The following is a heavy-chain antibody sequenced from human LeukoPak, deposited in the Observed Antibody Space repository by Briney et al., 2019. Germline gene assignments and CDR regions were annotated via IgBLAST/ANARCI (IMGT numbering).Heavy chain of an antibody. V-gene: IGHV3-11*01. J-gene: IGHJ4*02. CDR2: ISSSGSTI. Sequence: GGSLRLSCSASGFTFSTYWMSWVRQAPGKGLEWVSYISSSGSTIYYADSVKGRFTISRDNAKNSLYLQMNSLRAEDTAVYYCAKGDYYDSSGYGGFGGGFDYWGQGTLVTVSS. D-gene: IGHD3-22*01. CDR3: AKGDYYDSSGYGGFGGGFDY. CDR1: GFTFSTYW.